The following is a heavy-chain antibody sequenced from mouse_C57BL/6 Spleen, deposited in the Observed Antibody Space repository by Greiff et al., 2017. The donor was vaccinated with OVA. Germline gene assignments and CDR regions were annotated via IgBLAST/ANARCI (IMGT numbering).Heavy chain of an antibody. Sequence: EVKLMESGAELVRPGDSVKLSCTASGFNIKDYYMHWVKQRPEQGLEWIGRIDPEDGDTEYAPKFQGKATMTADTSSNTAYLQLSSLTSEETAVYYCTSYGKEFAYWGQGTLVTVSA. CDR2: IDPEDGDT. D-gene: IGHD2-1*01. CDR1: GFNIKDYY. J-gene: IGHJ3*01. V-gene: IGHV14-1*01. CDR3: TSYGKEFAY.